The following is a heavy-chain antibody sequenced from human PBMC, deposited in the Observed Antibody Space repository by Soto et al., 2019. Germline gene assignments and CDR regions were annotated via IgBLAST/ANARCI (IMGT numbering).Heavy chain of an antibody. J-gene: IGHJ4*02. CDR2: IYYSGST. D-gene: IGHD6-19*01. Sequence: PSETLSLTCTVSXGSVSSGSYYWSWIRQPPGKGLEWIGYIYYSGSTNYNPSLKSRVTISVDTSKNQFSLKLSSVTAADTAVYYCARGFEGIAVAGTNEFDYWGQGTLVTVSS. CDR1: XGSVSSGSYY. V-gene: IGHV4-61*01. CDR3: ARGFEGIAVAGTNEFDY.